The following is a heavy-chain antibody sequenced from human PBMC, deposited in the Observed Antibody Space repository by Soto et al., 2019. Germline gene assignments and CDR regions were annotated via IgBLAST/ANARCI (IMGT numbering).Heavy chain of an antibody. Sequence: PSETLSLTCTVSGGSITSGSYYWSWIRQHPGKGLEWIGYIYYSGSAYYNPSLKSRVTMSVDTSKNQFSLELISVTAADTAVYYCARGGAGLGYWGPGTLVTVS. V-gene: IGHV4-31*03. CDR3: ARGGAGLGY. CDR2: IYYSGSA. D-gene: IGHD3-16*01. J-gene: IGHJ4*02. CDR1: GGSITSGSYY.